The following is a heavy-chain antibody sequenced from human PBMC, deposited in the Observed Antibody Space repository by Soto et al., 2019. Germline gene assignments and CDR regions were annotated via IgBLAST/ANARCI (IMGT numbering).Heavy chain of an antibody. Sequence: QVQLVESGGGVVQPGRSLRLSCAASGFTFSSYGMHWVRQAPGKGLEWVAVIWYDGSNKYYADSVKGRFTISRDNSKNKLYLQMNSLRAEDTAVYYCARDPLWFGELVFWFDPWGQGNLVTVSS. J-gene: IGHJ5*02. CDR1: GFTFSSYG. CDR2: IWYDGSNK. V-gene: IGHV3-33*01. D-gene: IGHD3-10*01. CDR3: ARDPLWFGELVFWFDP.